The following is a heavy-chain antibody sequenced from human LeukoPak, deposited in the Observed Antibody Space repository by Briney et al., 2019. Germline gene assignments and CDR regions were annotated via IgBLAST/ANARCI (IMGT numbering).Heavy chain of an antibody. V-gene: IGHV1-46*01. CDR3: ARVLETGVGDCSSTSCYNYYYYGMDV. J-gene: IGHJ6*02. D-gene: IGHD2-2*01. CDR1: GGSFSNYA. Sequence: ASVKVSCKASGGSFSNYAINWVRQAPGQGLEWMGIINPSGGSTSYAQKFQGRVTMTRDTSTSTVYMELSSLRSEDTAVYYCARVLETGVGDCSSTSCYNYYYYGMDVWGQGATVTVSS. CDR2: INPSGGST.